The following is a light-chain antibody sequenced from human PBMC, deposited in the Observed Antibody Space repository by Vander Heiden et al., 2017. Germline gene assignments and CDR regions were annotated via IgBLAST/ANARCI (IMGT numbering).Light chain of an antibody. CDR3: QSADSSGTYEV. CDR2: KDS. CDR1: ALPKQY. V-gene: IGLV3-25*03. Sequence: SYELTPPPSVSVSPGQPARITCSGDALPKQYAYWYQQKPGQAPVLVIYKDSERPSGIPERFSGSSSGTTVTLTISGVQAEDEADYYCQSADSSGTYEVFGGGTKLTVL. J-gene: IGLJ3*02.